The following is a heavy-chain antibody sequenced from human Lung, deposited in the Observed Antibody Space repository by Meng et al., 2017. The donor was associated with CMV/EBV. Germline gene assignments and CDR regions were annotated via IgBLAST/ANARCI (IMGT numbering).Heavy chain of an antibody. D-gene: IGHD3-3*01. Sequence: GEXXTISCAASGFTFDDYGMSWVRQAPGKGLEWVSGINWNGGSTGYADSVKGRFTISRDNAKNSLYLQMNSLRAEDTALYYCARIYDFWSGSKGSAFDILGQGXMVTVSS. CDR3: ARIYDFWSGSKGSAFDI. J-gene: IGHJ3*02. CDR1: GFTFDDYG. CDR2: INWNGGST. V-gene: IGHV3-20*04.